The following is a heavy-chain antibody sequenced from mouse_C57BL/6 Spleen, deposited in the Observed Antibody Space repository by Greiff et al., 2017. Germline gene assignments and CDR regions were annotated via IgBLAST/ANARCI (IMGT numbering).Heavy chain of an antibody. D-gene: IGHD1-1*01. CDR3: ARKGDDYGSSHWYFDV. CDR1: GYTFTDYY. Sequence: VQLKQSGPVLVKPGASVKMSCKASGYTFTDYYMNWVKQSHGKSLEWIGVINPYNGGTSYNQKFKGKATLTVDKSSSTAYMELNSLTSEDSAVYYCARKGDDYGSSHWYFDVWGTGTTVTVSS. J-gene: IGHJ1*03. CDR2: INPYNGGT. V-gene: IGHV1-19*01.